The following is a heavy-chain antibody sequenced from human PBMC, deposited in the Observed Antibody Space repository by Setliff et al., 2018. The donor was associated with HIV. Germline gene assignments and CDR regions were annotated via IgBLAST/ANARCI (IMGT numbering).Heavy chain of an antibody. D-gene: IGHD3-10*02. Sequence: VASVKVSCKASGYTFTSYGISWVRQAPGQGLEWMGWISAYNGNTKYAQKFQDRVSLTRDTSLSTAYMELSSLTSDDTAIYYCARDMFEIWERSLAKGDEFDPWGQGSLVTVSS. CDR2: ISAYNGNT. CDR1: GYTFTSYG. V-gene: IGHV1-18*01. CDR3: ARDMFEIWERSLAKGDEFDP. J-gene: IGHJ5*02.